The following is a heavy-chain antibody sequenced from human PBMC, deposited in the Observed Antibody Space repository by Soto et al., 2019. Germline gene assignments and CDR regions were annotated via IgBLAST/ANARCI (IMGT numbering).Heavy chain of an antibody. V-gene: IGHV1-18*01. CDR2: ISAYNGNT. D-gene: IGHD2-21*01. CDR1: GYTFTSYG. Sequence: ASVKVSCKASGYTFTSYGISWVRQAPGQGLEWMGWISAYNGNTNYAQKLQGRVTMTTDTSTSTAYMELRSLRSDDTAVYYCASLFEPHDAFDIWGQGTMVTVSS. CDR3: ASLFEPHDAFDI. J-gene: IGHJ3*02.